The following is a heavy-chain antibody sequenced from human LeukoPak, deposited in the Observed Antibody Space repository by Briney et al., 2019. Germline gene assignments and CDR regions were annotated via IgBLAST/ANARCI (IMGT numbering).Heavy chain of an antibody. CDR2: INSDGSST. V-gene: IGHV3-74*01. CDR3: TRQQLDAFDI. J-gene: IGHJ3*02. Sequence: GGSLRLACAASGFTFSTYWMHWVRQAPGTRLVWVSRINSDGSSTTYADSVKGRFTISRDNAKNTLSLQMNSLRAEDTAVYYCTRQQLDAFDIWGPGTMVTVSS. D-gene: IGHD6-13*01. CDR1: GFTFSTYW.